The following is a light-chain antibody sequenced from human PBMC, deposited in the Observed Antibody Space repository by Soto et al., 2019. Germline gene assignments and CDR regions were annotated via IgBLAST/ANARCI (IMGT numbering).Light chain of an antibody. CDR3: QQRSNWPWT. V-gene: IGKV3-11*01. CDR2: DAS. CDR1: QSVSSY. J-gene: IGKJ1*01. Sequence: EIVLTQSPATLSLSPGERATLSCRASQSVSSYLAWYQQKPGQAPSLLIYDASNRATVIPARFSGSGSGTDFALTISSLEPEDLAVYYCQQRSNWPWTFGQGTKVESK.